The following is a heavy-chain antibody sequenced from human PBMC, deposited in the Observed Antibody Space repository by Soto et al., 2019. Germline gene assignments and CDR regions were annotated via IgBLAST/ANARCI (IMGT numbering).Heavy chain of an antibody. J-gene: IGHJ6*02. CDR2: INAGNGNT. Sequence: QVQLVQSGAEVKKPGASVKVSCKASGYTFTSYAMHWVRQAPGQRLEWMGWINAGNGNTKYSQKFQGRVTITRDTSASTAYMELSSLRSEDTAVYYCAREGAGYCSGGRCYGDYYYYGMDVWGQGTTVTVSS. V-gene: IGHV1-3*01. CDR1: GYTFTSYA. CDR3: AREGAGYCSGGRCYGDYYYYGMDV. D-gene: IGHD2-15*01.